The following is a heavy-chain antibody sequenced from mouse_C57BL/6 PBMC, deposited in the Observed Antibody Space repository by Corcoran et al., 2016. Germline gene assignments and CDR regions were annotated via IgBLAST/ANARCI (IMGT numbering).Heavy chain of an antibody. V-gene: IGHV1-26*01. Sequence: EVQLQQSGAELVKPGASVKISCKASGYTFTDYYMNWVKQSHGKSLEWIGDINPNNGGTSYNQKFKGKDTLTVYKSSSTAYMELRSRTSEDSAVYYCARREVPYAMDYWGQGTSVTVSS. CDR3: ARREVPYAMDY. J-gene: IGHJ4*01. CDR2: INPNNGGT. CDR1: GYTFTDYY.